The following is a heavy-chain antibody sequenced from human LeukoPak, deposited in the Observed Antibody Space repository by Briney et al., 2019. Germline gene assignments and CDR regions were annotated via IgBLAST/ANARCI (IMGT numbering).Heavy chain of an antibody. Sequence: PSETLSLTCAFYSGSFSGYYWSWIRQPAGKGLEWIGRVYTSGGTNYNPSLKSRVTISVDTSKNQFSLKLSSVTAADTAVYYCARQYVDILTGYHRGELYWYFDLWGRGTLVTVSS. CDR1: SGSFSGYY. V-gene: IGHV4-59*10. D-gene: IGHD3-9*01. CDR2: VYTSGGT. J-gene: IGHJ2*01. CDR3: ARQYVDILTGYHRGELYWYFDL.